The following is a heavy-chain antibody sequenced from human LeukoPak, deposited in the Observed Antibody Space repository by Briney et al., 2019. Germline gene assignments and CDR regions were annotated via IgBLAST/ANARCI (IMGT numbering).Heavy chain of an antibody. CDR2: IIPIFGTA. CDR1: GGTFSSYA. D-gene: IGHD2-15*01. Sequence: SVKVSCKASGGTFSSYAISWVRQAPGQGLEWMGGIIPIFGTANYAQKSQGRVTITADKSTSTAYMELSSLRSEDTAVYYCARGRYCSGGSCYDYWGQGTLVTVSS. J-gene: IGHJ4*02. V-gene: IGHV1-69*06. CDR3: ARGRYCSGGSCYDY.